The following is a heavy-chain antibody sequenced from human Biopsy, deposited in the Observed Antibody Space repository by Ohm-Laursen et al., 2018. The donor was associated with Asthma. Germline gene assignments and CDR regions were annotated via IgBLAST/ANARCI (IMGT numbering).Heavy chain of an antibody. Sequence: TLSLTCSVSGYSISNGGYYWTWVRQRPGKGLEWIGNIYHRGNTKYNPSLKSRLSFSVDTSKNQFSLKLSSVTVADTAIYFCARDYYDFWNRSVYTYFGMDVWGRGTTVVVSS. CDR3: ARDYYDFWNRSVYTYFGMDV. J-gene: IGHJ6*02. V-gene: IGHV4-31*03. CDR1: GYSISNGGYY. CDR2: IYHRGNT. D-gene: IGHD3-3*01.